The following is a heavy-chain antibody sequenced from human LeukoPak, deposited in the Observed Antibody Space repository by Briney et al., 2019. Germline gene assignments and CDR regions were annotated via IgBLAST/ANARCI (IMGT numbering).Heavy chain of an antibody. CDR1: GFTFSSYA. V-gene: IGHV3-23*01. J-gene: IGHJ4*02. D-gene: IGHD5-18*01. CDR3: AKDSQTWIQLWLRGYFDY. CDR2: ISGSGGST. Sequence: GGSLRLSCAASGFTFSSYAMSWVRRAPGKGLEWVSAISGSGGSTYYADSVKGRFTISRDNSKNTLYLQMNSLRAEVTAVYYCAKDSQTWIQLWLRGYFDYWGQGTLVTVSS.